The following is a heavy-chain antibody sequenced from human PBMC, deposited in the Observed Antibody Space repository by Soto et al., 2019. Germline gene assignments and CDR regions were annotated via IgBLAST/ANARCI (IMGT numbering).Heavy chain of an antibody. CDR2: IYYSGST. CDR1: GGSISSYY. Sequence: KASETLSLTCTVSGGSISSYYWSWIRQPPGKGLEWIGYIYYSGSTNYNPSLKSRVTISVDTSKNQFSLKLSSVTAEDTAVYYCARYRGDYVPYFDYWGQGTLVTVSS. D-gene: IGHD4-17*01. V-gene: IGHV4-59*01. CDR3: ARYRGDYVPYFDY. J-gene: IGHJ4*02.